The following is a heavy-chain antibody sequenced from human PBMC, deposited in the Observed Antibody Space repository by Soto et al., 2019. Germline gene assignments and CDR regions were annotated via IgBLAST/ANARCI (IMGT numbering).Heavy chain of an antibody. J-gene: IGHJ4*02. CDR1: GFTFASYT. CDR3: AKDSVVTSARPGGSGGLFES. V-gene: IGHV3-23*01. Sequence: EVRLLESGGSLEKPGGSLRLSCGASGFTFASYTMAWVRQAPGKGLEWVSMISSTGGTTYYADSVKRRFTISRDNSRDTLYLQMNSLRADDTAVYYCAKDSVVTSARPGGSGGLFESWGQGPQVIVSS. D-gene: IGHD1-26*01. CDR2: ISSTGGTT.